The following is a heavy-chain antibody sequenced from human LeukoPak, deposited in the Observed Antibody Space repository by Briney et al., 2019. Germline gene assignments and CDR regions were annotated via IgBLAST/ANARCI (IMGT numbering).Heavy chain of an antibody. CDR3: AKGKSPWSYYYYYMDV. V-gene: IGHV3-23*01. Sequence: GGSLRLSCAASGFTFSSYAMSWVRQAPAKGLEWVSAISGSGGSTYYADSVKGRFTISRDNSKNTLYLQMNSLRAEDTAVYYCAKGKSPWSYYYYYMDVWGKGTTVTVSS. D-gene: IGHD1-1*01. CDR1: GFTFSSYA. CDR2: ISGSGGST. J-gene: IGHJ6*03.